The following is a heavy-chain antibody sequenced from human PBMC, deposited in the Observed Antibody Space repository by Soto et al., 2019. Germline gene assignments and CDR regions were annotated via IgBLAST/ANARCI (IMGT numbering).Heavy chain of an antibody. CDR1: GFTFSSYG. Sequence: QVQLVESGGCVVQPGRSLRLSCAASGFTFSSYGMNWVCQAPGKGLEWVAVIWYDGSNKYYADSVKGRFTISRDNSKNTLYLQMNILRAEDTAVYYCARWGIAAGDYWGQGTLVTVSS. CDR2: IWYDGSNK. D-gene: IGHD6-13*01. J-gene: IGHJ4*02. CDR3: ARWGIAAGDY. V-gene: IGHV3-33*01.